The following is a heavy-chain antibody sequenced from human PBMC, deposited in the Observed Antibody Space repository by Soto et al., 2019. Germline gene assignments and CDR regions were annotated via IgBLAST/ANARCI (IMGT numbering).Heavy chain of an antibody. D-gene: IGHD2-15*01. Sequence: SETLSLTCAVSGSSISSGYYWGWIRQPPGKGLEWIGRIYHSGRTYYNPSLKSRVPISVDTSKIQFSLKLSSVTAADTAVYYCARAAGGGYCSGGSCYSRAFDIWGQGTMVTVSS. CDR2: IYHSGRT. J-gene: IGHJ3*02. CDR1: GSSISSGYY. V-gene: IGHV4-38-2*01. CDR3: ARAAGGGYCSGGSCYSRAFDI.